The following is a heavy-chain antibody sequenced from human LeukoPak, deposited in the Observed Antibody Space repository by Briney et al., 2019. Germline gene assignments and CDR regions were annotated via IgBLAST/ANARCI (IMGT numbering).Heavy chain of an antibody. V-gene: IGHV3-7*01. CDR3: ARIGRTGTKAYYYYYMDV. J-gene: IGHJ6*03. CDR2: IKQDGSEK. Sequence: GGSLRLSCAASGFTFSGYYMSWIRQAPGKGLEWVANIKQDGSEKYYVDSVKGRFTISRDNAKNSLYLQMNSLRAEDTAVYYCARIGRTGTKAYYYYYMDVWGKGTTVTVSS. D-gene: IGHD1-1*01. CDR1: GFTFSGYY.